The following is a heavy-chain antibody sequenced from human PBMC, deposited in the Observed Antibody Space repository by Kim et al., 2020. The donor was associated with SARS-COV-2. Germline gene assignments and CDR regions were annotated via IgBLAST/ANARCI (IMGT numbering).Heavy chain of an antibody. CDR3: ARAVYPPDTYYYYYMDF. D-gene: IGHD3-16*01. Sequence: GGSLRLSCGVSGFSVGSKYMSWVRQAPGKGLEWVSALYSGGTTHYVDSVKGRFTISRDDSKNTLYLQMVRLRAEDTAVYYCARAVYPPDTYYYYYMDFWG. V-gene: IGHV3-53*01. J-gene: IGHJ6*03. CDR2: LYSGGTT. CDR1: GFSVGSKY.